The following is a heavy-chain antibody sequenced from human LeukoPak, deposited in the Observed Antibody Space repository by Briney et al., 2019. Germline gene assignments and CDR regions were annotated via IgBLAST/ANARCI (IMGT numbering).Heavy chain of an antibody. CDR3: ARGLKGDYVAPLNWFDP. CDR1: GYTFTGYF. Sequence: ASVKVSCKASGYTFTGYFMHWVRQAPGQGLEWMGWINPNSGDTNYAQKFQGRVAMTRDTSFSTAYMELNRLRSEDTAVYYCARGLKGDYVAPLNWFDPWGQGTLVSVSS. CDR2: INPNSGDT. D-gene: IGHD4-17*01. V-gene: IGHV1-2*02. J-gene: IGHJ5*02.